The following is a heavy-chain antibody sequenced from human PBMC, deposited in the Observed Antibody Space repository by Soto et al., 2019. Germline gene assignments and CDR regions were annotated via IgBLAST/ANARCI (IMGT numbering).Heavy chain of an antibody. Sequence: ASVKVSCKASGYTFTSYGITWVRQAPGQGLEWMGWISAYNGNTNYAQELQGRVTMTTDTSTSTAYMELRSLRADDTAVYYCARNDFWSGYMGSYYDYGMDVWGQGTTVTVSS. J-gene: IGHJ6*02. CDR3: ARNDFWSGYMGSYYDYGMDV. CDR1: GYTFTSYG. D-gene: IGHD3-3*01. V-gene: IGHV1-18*01. CDR2: ISAYNGNT.